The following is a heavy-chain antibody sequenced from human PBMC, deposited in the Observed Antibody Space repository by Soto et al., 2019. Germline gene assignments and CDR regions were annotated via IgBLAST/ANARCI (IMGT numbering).Heavy chain of an antibody. D-gene: IGHD2-2*01. V-gene: IGHV4-31*03. J-gene: IGHJ4*02. CDR2: IYYSGST. CDR3: ARVWCSSTSCYSDY. Sequence: SETLSLTCTVSGGYISSGGYYWSWIRQHPGKGLEWIGYIYYSGSTYYNPSLKSRVTISVDTSKNQFSLKLSSVTAADTAVYYCARVWCSSTSCYSDYWGQGTLVTVSS. CDR1: GGYISSGGYY.